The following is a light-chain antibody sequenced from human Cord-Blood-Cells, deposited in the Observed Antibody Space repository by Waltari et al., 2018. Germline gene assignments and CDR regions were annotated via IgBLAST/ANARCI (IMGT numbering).Light chain of an antibody. J-gene: IGLJ2*01. CDR3: SSYAGSNLVV. V-gene: IGLV2-8*01. CDR2: EVS. Sequence: QSALTQPPSASGSPGQSVTISCTGTSSDVGGYNYVSWYQQHPGKAPKLMIYEVSKRPSGVPDRFSASKSGNTASLTVSGLQAEDEADYYCSSYAGSNLVVFGGGTQLTVL. CDR1: SSDVGGYNY.